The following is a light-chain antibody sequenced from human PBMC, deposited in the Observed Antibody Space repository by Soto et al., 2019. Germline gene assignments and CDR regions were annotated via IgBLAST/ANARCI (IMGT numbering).Light chain of an antibody. CDR3: QQYNNWPFPSWT. CDR1: QSVSSN. V-gene: IGKV3-15*01. CDR2: GAS. Sequence: EIVMTQSPATLSVSPGERATLSCRASQSVSSNLAWYQQKPGQAPRLLIYGASTRATGIPARFSGSGSGTEFTLISSILQSEDFAVYYCQQYNNWPFPSWTFGQGTKVEIK. J-gene: IGKJ1*01.